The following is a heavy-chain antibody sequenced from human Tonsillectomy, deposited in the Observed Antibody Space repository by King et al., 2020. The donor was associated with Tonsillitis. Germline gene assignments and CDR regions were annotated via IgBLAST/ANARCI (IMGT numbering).Heavy chain of an antibody. V-gene: IGHV1-2*02. CDR1: GDAFTGHF. CDR2: INPNSGDT. D-gene: IGHD3-22*01. Sequence: LVQSGAELRKPGASVTGSCRTSGDAFTGHFVHWVRQAPGQGLEWMGWINPNSGDTHYAPSFQGRVTLSGDVSSTTAYMGLSSLRPDDTAVYYCATNAIESDTSAYRDFRHWGQGTLVTVSA. CDR3: ATNAIESDTSAYRDFRH. J-gene: IGHJ1*01.